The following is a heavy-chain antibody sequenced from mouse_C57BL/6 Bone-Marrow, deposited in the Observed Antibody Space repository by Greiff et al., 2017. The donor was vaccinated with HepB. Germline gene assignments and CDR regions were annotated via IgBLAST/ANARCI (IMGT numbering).Heavy chain of an antibody. CDR2: IDPENGDT. V-gene: IGHV14-4*01. CDR3: TGYDGFAY. D-gene: IGHD2-2*01. CDR1: GFNIKDDY. J-gene: IGHJ3*01. Sequence: EVKLVESGAELVRPGASVKLSCTASGFNIKDDYMHWVKQRPEQGLEWIGWIDPENGDTEYASKFQGKATITADTSSNTAYLQLSSLTSEDTAVYYCTGYDGFAYWGQGTLVTVSA.